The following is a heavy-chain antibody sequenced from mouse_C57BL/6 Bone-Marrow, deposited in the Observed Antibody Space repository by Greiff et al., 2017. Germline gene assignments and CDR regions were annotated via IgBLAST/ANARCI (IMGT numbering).Heavy chain of an antibody. V-gene: IGHV2-2*01. CDR3: ARPMTLSY. D-gene: IGHD2-3*01. Sequence: VQVVESGPGLVQPSQSLSITCTVSGFSLTSYGVHWVRQSPGKGLEWLGVIWSGGSTDYNAAFISRLSISKDNSKSQVFFKMNSLQADDTAIHYCARPMTLSYWGQGTRVTVSA. J-gene: IGHJ3*01. CDR2: IWSGGST. CDR1: GFSLTSYG.